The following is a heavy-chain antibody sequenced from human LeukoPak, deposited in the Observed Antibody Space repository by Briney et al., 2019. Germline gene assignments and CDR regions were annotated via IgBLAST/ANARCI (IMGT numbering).Heavy chain of an antibody. V-gene: IGHV4-34*01. CDR1: GGSFSRYY. D-gene: IGHD5-24*01. CDR3: ARGATISETGYFDF. Sequence: SETLSLTCAVYGGSFSRYYWSWVRQSPGKGLEWIAEIDHRGDTNYNPSVKSRVTISVDTSKNQFSLKMRSLSAADTALYYCARGATISETGYFDFWGQGTLVTVSS. CDR2: IDHRGDT. J-gene: IGHJ4*03.